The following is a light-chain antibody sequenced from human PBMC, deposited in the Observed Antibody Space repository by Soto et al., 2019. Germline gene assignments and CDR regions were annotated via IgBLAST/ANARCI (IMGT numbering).Light chain of an antibody. Sequence: QSVLTQPASVSGSPGQSITISCTGTSSDIGAYNYVSWYQQHPGKAPKLLIYEVTNRPSGVSDRFSGSKSGNTASLTISGLQAEDEADFYCCSYAATDTFVFGSGTKVTVL. J-gene: IGLJ1*01. V-gene: IGLV2-14*01. CDR2: EVT. CDR1: SSDIGAYNY. CDR3: CSYAATDTFV.